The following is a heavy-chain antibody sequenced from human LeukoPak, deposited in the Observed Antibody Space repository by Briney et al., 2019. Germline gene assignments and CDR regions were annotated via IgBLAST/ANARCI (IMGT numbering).Heavy chain of an antibody. V-gene: IGHV1-8*01. CDR3: ATSAGYSYGYVFDY. CDR1: GYTFTSSD. J-gene: IGHJ4*02. D-gene: IGHD5-18*01. Sequence: ASVKVSCKASGYTFTSSDINWVRQATGQGLEWMGWMNPNSGNTGYAQKFQGRVTMTRNTSISTAYMELSSLRSEDTAVYYCATSAGYSYGYVFDYWGQGTLVTVSS. CDR2: MNPNSGNT.